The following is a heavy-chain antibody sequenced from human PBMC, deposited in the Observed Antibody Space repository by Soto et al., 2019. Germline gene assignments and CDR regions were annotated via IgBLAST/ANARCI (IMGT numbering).Heavy chain of an antibody. V-gene: IGHV3-21*01. Sequence: GSLRLSCAASGFTFSGYSMNWVRQAPGKGLEWVSSISSSSSYIYYADLVKGRFTISRDSAENSLYLQMNSLRAEDTAVYYCARGLKSRYDSSGYYFFDYWGQGTVVTVSS. J-gene: IGHJ4*02. CDR2: ISSSSSYI. D-gene: IGHD3-22*01. CDR3: ARGLKSRYDSSGYYFFDY. CDR1: GFTFSGYS.